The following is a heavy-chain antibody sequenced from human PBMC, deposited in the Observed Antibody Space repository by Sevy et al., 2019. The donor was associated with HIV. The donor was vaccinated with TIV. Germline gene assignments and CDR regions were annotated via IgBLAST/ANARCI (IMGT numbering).Heavy chain of an antibody. J-gene: IGHJ6*02. V-gene: IGHV3-9*01. D-gene: IGHD5-12*01. CDR1: GFTFDDYA. Sequence: GGSLRLSCAASGFTFDDYAMHWVRQAPGKGLEWVSGISWNSGSIGYADSVKGRFTISRDNAKNSLYLQMNSLRAEDTALYYCAKDIAGYDSDYYYYGMDVWGQGTTVTVSS. CDR3: AKDIAGYDSDYYYYGMDV. CDR2: ISWNSGSI.